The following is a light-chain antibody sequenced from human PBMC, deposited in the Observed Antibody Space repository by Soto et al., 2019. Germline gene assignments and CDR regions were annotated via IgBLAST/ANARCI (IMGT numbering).Light chain of an antibody. CDR3: QQYNNWPLT. Sequence: EIVMTQSPATLSVSPGERATLSCRASQSVSNNLAWYQQKPGQAPRLLIYGASTTATGNPARFSGSGSGTYITLTISSLQSEDFAVYFCQQYNNWPLTFGPGTKVDIK. CDR1: QSVSNN. V-gene: IGKV3-15*01. CDR2: GAS. J-gene: IGKJ3*01.